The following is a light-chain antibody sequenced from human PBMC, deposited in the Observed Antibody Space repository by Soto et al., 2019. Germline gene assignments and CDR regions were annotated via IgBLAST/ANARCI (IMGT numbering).Light chain of an antibody. Sequence: EVVLKQSPATLSLYPGGRATHSCRASQSISDTLAWYQQKPGQAPRLLIHGASTRAIGFPARFSGSGSGTDFTLTISSLQSEDFAVYYCQQYNNWPWTFGQGTKVDIK. J-gene: IGKJ1*01. CDR2: GAS. CDR3: QQYNNWPWT. V-gene: IGKV3-15*01. CDR1: QSISDT.